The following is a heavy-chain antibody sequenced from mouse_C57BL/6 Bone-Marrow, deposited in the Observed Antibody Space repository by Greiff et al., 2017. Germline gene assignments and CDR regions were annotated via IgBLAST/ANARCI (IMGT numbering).Heavy chain of an antibody. D-gene: IGHD2-2*01. CDR2: IDPSDSYT. J-gene: IGHJ2*01. CDR3: ARGGYDGFGY. Sequence: VQLQQPGAELVKPGASVKLSCKASGYTFTSYWMQWVKQRPGQGLEWIGEIDPSDSYTNYNQKFKGKATLTVDTSSSTAYRQLSSLTSEDSAVYYWARGGYDGFGYWGQGTTLTVSS. CDR1: GYTFTSYW. V-gene: IGHV1-50*01.